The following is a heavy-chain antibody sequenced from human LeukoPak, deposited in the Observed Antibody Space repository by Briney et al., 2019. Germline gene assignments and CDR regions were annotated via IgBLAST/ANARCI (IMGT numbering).Heavy chain of an antibody. J-gene: IGHJ4*02. CDR3: AKKVVVAAKILVLRYFDY. D-gene: IGHD2-15*01. CDR2: ISGSGGST. V-gene: IGHV3-23*01. Sequence: GGSLRLSCAASGFTFSSYAMSWVRQAPGKGLEWVSAISGSGGSTYYADSVKGRFTISRDNSKNTLYLRMNSLRAEDTAVYYCAKKVVVAAKILVLRYFDYWGQGTLVTVSS. CDR1: GFTFSSYA.